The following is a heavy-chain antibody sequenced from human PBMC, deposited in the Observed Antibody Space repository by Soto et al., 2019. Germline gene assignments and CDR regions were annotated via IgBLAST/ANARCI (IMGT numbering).Heavy chain of an antibody. D-gene: IGHD5-18*01. Sequence: GGPLRLSCAASGFTFSGPAMHWISQASGKGLEWVGRIRSKANNYATAYTASVEGRFTISRDDSKNTAHLQMNSLKTEDTAVYYCASDTARVYYGLDVWGLGTTVTVS. CDR1: GFTFSGPA. J-gene: IGHJ6*02. CDR3: ASDTARVYYGLDV. V-gene: IGHV3-73*01. CDR2: IRSKANNYAT.